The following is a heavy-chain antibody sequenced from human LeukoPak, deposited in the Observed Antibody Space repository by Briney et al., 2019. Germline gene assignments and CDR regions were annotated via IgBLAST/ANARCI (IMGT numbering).Heavy chain of an antibody. CDR1: GGSISSYY. CDR2: IYYSGST. D-gene: IGHD5-18*01. Sequence: SETLSLTCTVSGGSISSYYWSGIRQPPGKGLEWIGYIYYSGSTNYNPSLKSRVTISVDTSKNQFSLKLSSVTAADTAVYYCARRGGFNSYGYYYFDYWGQGTLVTVSS. CDR3: ARRGGFNSYGYYYFDY. V-gene: IGHV4-59*01. J-gene: IGHJ4*02.